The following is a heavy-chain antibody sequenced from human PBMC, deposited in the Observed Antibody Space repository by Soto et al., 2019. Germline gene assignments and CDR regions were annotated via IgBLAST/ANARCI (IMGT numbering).Heavy chain of an antibody. V-gene: IGHV3-9*01. J-gene: IGHJ4*02. Sequence: GGSLRLSCAASGFTFDDYAMHWVRQAPGKGLEWVSGISWNSGSIGYADSVKGRFTISRDNAKNSLYLQMNSLRAEDTALYYCAKDIGQQWLADHFDYWGQGTLVTVSS. D-gene: IGHD6-19*01. CDR3: AKDIGQQWLADHFDY. CDR1: GFTFDDYA. CDR2: ISWNSGSI.